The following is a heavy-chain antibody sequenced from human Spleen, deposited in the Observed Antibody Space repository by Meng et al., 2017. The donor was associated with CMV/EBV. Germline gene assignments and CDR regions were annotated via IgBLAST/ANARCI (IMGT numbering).Heavy chain of an antibody. CDR2: IHHSGSA. CDR1: VGANRSGNYD. Sequence: GPGRVVPTTTLSLPGTVSVGANRSGNYDWSWIRQPPGKGLEWIGYIHHSGSAYYNPSLKSRVSISVDTSKNQFSLNLNSMTAADTAVYYCASFDHIPRRNYFDYWGQGTLVTVSS. CDR3: ASFDHIPRRNYFDY. V-gene: IGHV4-30-4*01. D-gene: IGHD2-21*01. J-gene: IGHJ4*02.